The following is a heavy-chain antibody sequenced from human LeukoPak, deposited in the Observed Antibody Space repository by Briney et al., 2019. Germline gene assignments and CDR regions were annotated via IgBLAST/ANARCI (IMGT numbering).Heavy chain of an antibody. CDR2: INPRGDNT. Sequence: ASVKVSCKASGYTFTNNFMHWVRQAPGQGLEWIGIINPRGDNTWYAQKFQGRVTMTRDMATSTDHLEVSSLRSEDTAVYYCARDNSLRDTAWWFDPWGQGTLVTVSS. CDR1: GYTFTNNF. V-gene: IGHV1-46*01. CDR3: ARDNSLRDTAWWFDP. J-gene: IGHJ5*02. D-gene: IGHD5-24*01.